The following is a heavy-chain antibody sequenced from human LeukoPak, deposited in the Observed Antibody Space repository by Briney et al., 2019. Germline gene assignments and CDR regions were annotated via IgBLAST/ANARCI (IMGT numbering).Heavy chain of an antibody. J-gene: IGHJ4*02. CDR2: ISSSSSYI. CDR1: GFTFSSYS. V-gene: IGHV3-21*01. CDR3: AREYYYGSGSYSGY. Sequence: GGSLRLSCAASGFTFSSYSMNWVRQAPGKGLEWVSSISSSSSYICYADSVKGRFTISRDNAKNSLYLQMNSLRAEDTAVYYCAREYYYGSGSYSGYWGQGTLVTVSS. D-gene: IGHD3-10*01.